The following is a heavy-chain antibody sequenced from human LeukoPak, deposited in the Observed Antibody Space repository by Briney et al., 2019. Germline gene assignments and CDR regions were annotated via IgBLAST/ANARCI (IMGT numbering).Heavy chain of an antibody. CDR2: IRCDGSNR. CDR1: GFTFSDYY. Sequence: GGSLRLSCAASGFTFSDYYMSWIRQAPGKGLEWVAFIRCDGSNRNYADSVKGRFTISRDNSKNTLFLQMNSLRAEDTAVYYCAKDQSGSWTMDVWGKGTTVTISS. D-gene: IGHD1-26*01. J-gene: IGHJ6*03. CDR3: AKDQSGSWTMDV. V-gene: IGHV3-30*02.